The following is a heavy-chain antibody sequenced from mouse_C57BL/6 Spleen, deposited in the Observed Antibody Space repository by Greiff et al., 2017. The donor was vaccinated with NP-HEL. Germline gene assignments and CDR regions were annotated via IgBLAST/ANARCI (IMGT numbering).Heavy chain of an antibody. J-gene: IGHJ3*01. CDR1: GYSFTDYN. Sequence: EVQLQQSGPELVKPGASVKISCKASGYSFTDYNMNWVKQSNGKSLEWIGVINPNYGTTSYNQKFKGKATLTVDQSSSTAYMQLNSLTSEDSAVYYWAEGPYSNYEDWFAYWGQGTLVTVSA. V-gene: IGHV1-39*01. CDR2: INPNYGTT. CDR3: AEGPYSNYEDWFAY. D-gene: IGHD2-5*01.